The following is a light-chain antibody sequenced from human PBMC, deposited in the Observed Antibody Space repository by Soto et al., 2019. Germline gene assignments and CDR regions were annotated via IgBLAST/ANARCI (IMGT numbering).Light chain of an antibody. Sequence: DIQMTQSPSTLSASVGDRVTITCRASQSISNWLAWYQQKPGKAPKRLIYEASSLESGVPSRFSGSGSGTEFTLTIRSLQPDDVSTYYCQQYNSYSLRTFGQRTKVEIK. CDR1: QSISNW. V-gene: IGKV1-5*01. J-gene: IGKJ1*01. CDR2: EAS. CDR3: QQYNSYSLRT.